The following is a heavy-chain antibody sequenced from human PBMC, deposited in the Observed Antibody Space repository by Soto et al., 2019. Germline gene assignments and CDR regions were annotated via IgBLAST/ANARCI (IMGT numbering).Heavy chain of an antibody. Sequence: EVQLLESGGGLVQPGGSLRLSCAASGFTFSSYAMSWVRQAPGKGLEWVSTISGSGGNTYYADSVKGRFTISRDNSKNTLYLQMNGLRAEDTAVYYCVKVPRYCGGGTCYGGFFDYWGQGALVTVSS. CDR3: VKVPRYCGGGTCYGGFFDY. V-gene: IGHV3-23*01. J-gene: IGHJ4*02. CDR1: GFTFSSYA. CDR2: ISGSGGNT. D-gene: IGHD2-15*01.